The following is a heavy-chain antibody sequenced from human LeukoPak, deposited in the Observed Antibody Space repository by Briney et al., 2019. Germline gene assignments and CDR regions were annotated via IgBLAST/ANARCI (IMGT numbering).Heavy chain of an antibody. D-gene: IGHD3-22*01. CDR3: ARGADYYDSSGYYSGLGWFDP. V-gene: IGHV4-59*01. Sequence: NPSETLSLTCTVSGGSISSYYWSWIRQPPGKGLEWIGYIYYSGSTNYNPSLKSRVTISVDTSKNQFSPKLSSVTAADTAVYYCARGADYYDSSGYYSGLGWFDPWGQGTLVTVSS. CDR2: IYYSGST. J-gene: IGHJ5*02. CDR1: GGSISSYY.